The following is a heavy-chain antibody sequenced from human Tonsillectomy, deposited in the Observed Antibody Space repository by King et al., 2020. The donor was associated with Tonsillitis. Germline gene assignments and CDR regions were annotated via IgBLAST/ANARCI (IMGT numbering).Heavy chain of an antibody. CDR3: ARHPRGGLLLFGKDIQFDY. Sequence: QLQESGPGLVKPSETLSLTCTVSGGSISSSSYFWGWFRQPPAKRLEWIVSVYYSVGTYYNPSLSSWVTISVYMSKNEFSLKLSSVTAADTAVFFCARHPRGGLLLFGKDIQFDYWGQGTLVTVSS. CDR2: VYYSVGT. CDR1: GGSISSSSYF. D-gene: IGHD3-22*01. J-gene: IGHJ4*02. V-gene: IGHV4-39*01.